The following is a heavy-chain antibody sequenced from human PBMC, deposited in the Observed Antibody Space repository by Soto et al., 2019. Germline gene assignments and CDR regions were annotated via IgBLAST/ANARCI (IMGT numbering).Heavy chain of an antibody. J-gene: IGHJ4*02. CDR3: AKGASTTVFSSSDY. CDR2: ISWNSGNL. D-gene: IGHD4-17*01. V-gene: IGHV3-9*01. CDR1: GFTFDDYA. Sequence: EVQLVESGGGLVQPGRSLRLSCAASGFTFDDYAMHWVRQGPGKGLEWVSSISWNSGNLGYADSVKGRFTISRDNAKNSLYLQMNSLRGEDTAWYYCAKGASTTVFSSSDYWGQGTLVTVSS.